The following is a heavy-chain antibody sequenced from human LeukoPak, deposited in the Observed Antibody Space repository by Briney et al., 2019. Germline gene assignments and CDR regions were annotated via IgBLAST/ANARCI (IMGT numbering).Heavy chain of an antibody. V-gene: IGHV1-69*13. Sequence: SVKVSCKASGGTFSSYAISWVRQAPGQGLEWMGGIIPIFGTANYAQRFQGRVTITADESTSTAYMELSSLRSEDTAVYYCARDNLYRFGSHRCSSTSCSRFTGDYWGQGTLVTVSS. J-gene: IGHJ4*02. CDR1: GGTFSSYA. CDR2: IIPIFGTA. CDR3: ARDNLYRFGSHRCSSTSCSRFTGDY. D-gene: IGHD2-2*01.